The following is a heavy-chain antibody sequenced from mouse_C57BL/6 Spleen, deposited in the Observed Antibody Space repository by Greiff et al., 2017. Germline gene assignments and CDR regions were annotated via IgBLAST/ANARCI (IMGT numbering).Heavy chain of an antibody. CDR3: ARSGITTVVAEYFDV. J-gene: IGHJ1*03. V-gene: IGHV1-64*01. D-gene: IGHD1-1*01. Sequence: VQLQQPGAELVKPGASVKLSCKASGYTFTSYWMHWVKQRPGQGLEWIGMIHPNSGSTNYNEKFKSKATLTVDKSSSTAYMQLSSLTSEDSAVYYCARSGITTVVAEYFDVWGTGTTVTVSS. CDR1: GYTFTSYW. CDR2: IHPNSGST.